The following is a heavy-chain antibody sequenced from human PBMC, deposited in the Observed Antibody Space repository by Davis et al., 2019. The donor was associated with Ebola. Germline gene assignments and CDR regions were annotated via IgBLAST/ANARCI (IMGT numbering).Heavy chain of an antibody. V-gene: IGHV1-69*13. CDR1: GGTFSSYA. J-gene: IGHJ3*02. D-gene: IGHD3-22*01. CDR3: ARANHYYDSSGYGI. CDR2: IIPIFGTA. Sequence: SVKVSCRASGGTFSSYAISWVRQAPGQGLEWMGGIIPIFGTANYAQKFQGRVTITADESTSTAYMELSSLRSEDTAVYYCARANHYYDSSGYGIWGQGTMVTVSS.